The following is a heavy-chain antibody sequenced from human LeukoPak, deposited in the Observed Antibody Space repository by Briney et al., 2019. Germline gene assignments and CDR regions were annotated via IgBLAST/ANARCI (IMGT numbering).Heavy chain of an antibody. J-gene: IGHJ4*02. CDR2: ITSDGSST. CDR1: GFTFSNYW. Sequence: GGSLRLSCAASGFTFSNYWMHWVRQAPGKGLVWVSRITSDGSSTSNADSVKGRFTISRDNAKNTLYLQMNSLRVEDTAVYYCARDLVSGTPFDYWGQGTLVTVSS. D-gene: IGHD1-7*01. CDR3: ARDLVSGTPFDY. V-gene: IGHV3-74*01.